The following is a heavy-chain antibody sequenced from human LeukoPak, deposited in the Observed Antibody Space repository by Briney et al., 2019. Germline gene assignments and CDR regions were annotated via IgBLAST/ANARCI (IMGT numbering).Heavy chain of an antibody. CDR2: IYYSGGT. CDR3: ARHYCDSTRCSPRFDP. Sequence: PSETLSLTCTVSGGSISSYYWSWIRQPPGKGLEWIGYIYYSGGTNYNPSLKRRVAISVDTSKNQFSLRLSSVTAADTAVYSCARHYCDSTRCSPRFDPWGQGTLVTVSS. J-gene: IGHJ5*02. V-gene: IGHV4-59*08. D-gene: IGHD2-2*01. CDR1: GGSISSYY.